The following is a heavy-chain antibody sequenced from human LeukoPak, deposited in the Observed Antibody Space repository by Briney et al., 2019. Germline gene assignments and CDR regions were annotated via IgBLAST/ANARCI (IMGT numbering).Heavy chain of an antibody. CDR3: ARASLRDSSMLWIDY. CDR1: GYTFTRYG. V-gene: IGHV1-18*01. Sequence: GASVKVSCKASGYTFTRYGITWVRQAPGQGLEWMGWISVYNGNTNYARKLQGRVTMTTDTSTRTAYTELRSLRYDDTAVYYCARASLRDSSMLWIDYWGQGTLVTVSS. D-gene: IGHD3-22*01. CDR2: ISVYNGNT. J-gene: IGHJ4*02.